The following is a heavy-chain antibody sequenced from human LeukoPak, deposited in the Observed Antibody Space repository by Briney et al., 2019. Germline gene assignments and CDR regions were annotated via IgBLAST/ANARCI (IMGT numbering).Heavy chain of an antibody. CDR1: GFTFSSYA. CDR2: SSGSGGST. CDR3: AKGSSGYCSSTSCYSLDL. V-gene: IGHV3-23*01. D-gene: IGHD2-2*01. J-gene: IGHJ2*01. Sequence: GGSLRLSCAASGFTFSSYAMSWVRQAPGKGLEWVSASSGSGGSTYYADSVKGRFTISRDNSKNTLYLQMNSLRAEDTAVYYCAKGSSGYCSSTSCYSLDLWGRGTLVTVSS.